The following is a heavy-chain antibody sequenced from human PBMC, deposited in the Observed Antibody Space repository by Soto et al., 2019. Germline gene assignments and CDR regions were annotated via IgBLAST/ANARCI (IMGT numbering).Heavy chain of an antibody. J-gene: IGHJ6*02. V-gene: IGHV3-30*18. CDR3: AKDLRGYSSSWPRDYYYGMDV. CDR2: ISYDGSNK. Sequence: PGGSLRLSCAASGFTFSSYGMHWVRQAPGKGLEWVAVISYDGSNKYYAGSVKGRFTISRDNSKNTLYLQMNSLRAEDTAVYYCAKDLRGYSSSWPRDYYYGMDVWGQGTTVTVSS. CDR1: GFTFSSYG. D-gene: IGHD6-13*01.